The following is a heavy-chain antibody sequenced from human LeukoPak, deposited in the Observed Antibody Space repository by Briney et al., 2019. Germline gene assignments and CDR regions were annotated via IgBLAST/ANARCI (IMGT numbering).Heavy chain of an antibody. J-gene: IGHJ6*03. Sequence: SETLSLTCTVSGGSISSYSWSWIRQPPGKGLEWIGYIYYSGSTNYNPSLKSRVTISVDTSKNQFSLKLSSVTAADTAVYYCAREIQGWVAFAIAAAGKGGYYYYYMDVWGKGTTVTVSS. V-gene: IGHV4-59*01. D-gene: IGHD6-13*01. CDR1: GGSISSYS. CDR2: IYYSGST. CDR3: AREIQGWVAFAIAAAGKGGYYYYYMDV.